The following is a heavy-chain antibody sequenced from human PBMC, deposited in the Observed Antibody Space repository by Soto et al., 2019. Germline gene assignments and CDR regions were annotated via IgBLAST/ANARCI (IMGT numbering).Heavy chain of an antibody. D-gene: IGHD2-15*01. CDR2: IIPIFGTA. V-gene: IGHV1-69*13. J-gene: IGHJ4*02. CDR3: ASSHGGKTYYFDY. Sequence: GASVKVSCKASGGTFSSYAISWVRQAPGQGLEWMGGIIPIFGTANYAQKFQGRVTITADESTSTAYMELSSLRSEDTAVYYCASSHGGKTYYFDYWGQGTLVTVSS. CDR1: GGTFSSYA.